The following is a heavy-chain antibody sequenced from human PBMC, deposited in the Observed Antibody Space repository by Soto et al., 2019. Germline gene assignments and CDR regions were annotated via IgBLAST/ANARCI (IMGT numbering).Heavy chain of an antibody. Sequence: QLQLQESGPGLVKPSETLSLTCTVSGGSISSSSYYWGWIRQPPGKGLEWIGSIYYSGSTYYNPSLKSRVTISVDTSKNQFSLNRSSVTAADTAVYYCAGSSSWPYYFHYWGQGTLVTVSS. CDR3: AGSSSWPYYFHY. V-gene: IGHV4-39*01. CDR1: GGSISSSSYY. D-gene: IGHD6-13*01. CDR2: IYYSGST. J-gene: IGHJ4*02.